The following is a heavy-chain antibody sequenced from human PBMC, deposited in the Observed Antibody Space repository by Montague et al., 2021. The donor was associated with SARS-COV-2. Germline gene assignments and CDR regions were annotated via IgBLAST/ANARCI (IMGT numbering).Heavy chain of an antibody. CDR3: AKSFSGTRNWFDI. V-gene: IGHV3-23*01. D-gene: IGHD1-14*01. CDR1: GFIFTNYG. CDR2: ISGFGGGT. J-gene: IGHJ5*02. Sequence: SLRLSCAASGFIFTNYGMNWVRRAPGKGLESVAGISGFGGGTYYPDSVKGRFTISRATSNSNLFLQMDGLRAEDTAIYYCAKSFSGTRNWFDIWGQGTLVTVSS.